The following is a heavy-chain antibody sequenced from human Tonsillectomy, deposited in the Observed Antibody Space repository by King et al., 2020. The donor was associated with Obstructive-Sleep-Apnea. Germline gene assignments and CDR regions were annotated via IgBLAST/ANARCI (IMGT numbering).Heavy chain of an antibody. CDR1: GFTFSSYG. V-gene: IGHV3-30*18. CDR3: AKDLELRYFDWLLGGIDY. CDR2: ISYDGSNK. Sequence: VQLVESGGGVVQPGRSLRLSCAASGFTFSSYGMHWVRQAPGKGLEWVAVISYDGSNKYYADSVKGRFTISRDNSKNTLYLQMNSLRAEDTAVYYCAKDLELRYFDWLLGGIDYWGQGTLVTVSS. D-gene: IGHD3-9*01. J-gene: IGHJ4*02.